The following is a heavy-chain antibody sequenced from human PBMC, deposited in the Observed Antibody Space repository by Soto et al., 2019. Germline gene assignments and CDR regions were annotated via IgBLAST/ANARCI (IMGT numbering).Heavy chain of an antibody. D-gene: IGHD6-13*01. V-gene: IGHV4-30-4*01. J-gene: IGHJ3*02. CDR1: GGSISSGDYY. CDR2: IYYSGST. CDR3: ASTRYSLPSCAFDI. Sequence: QVQLQESGPGLVKPSQTLSLTCTVSGGSISSGDYYWSWIRQPPGKGLEWIGYIYYSGSTNYNPSLKSRVTISVDTSKNQFSLKLNSVTAADTAVFYCASTRYSLPSCAFDIWGQGTMVTVSS.